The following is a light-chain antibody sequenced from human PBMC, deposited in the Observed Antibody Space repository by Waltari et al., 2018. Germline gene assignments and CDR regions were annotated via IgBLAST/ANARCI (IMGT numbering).Light chain of an antibody. Sequence: QSVLTQPPSASGTPGQRVTISCSGSSSNIGSNTVNWYQQLPGTAPKLLIYSNDLRPSGVPDRFAGSKPGTSASLAISGLQSEDEAYYYCASWDDSLNGHVFGTGTKVTVL. CDR2: SND. J-gene: IGLJ1*01. CDR3: ASWDDSLNGHV. V-gene: IGLV1-44*01. CDR1: SSNIGSNT.